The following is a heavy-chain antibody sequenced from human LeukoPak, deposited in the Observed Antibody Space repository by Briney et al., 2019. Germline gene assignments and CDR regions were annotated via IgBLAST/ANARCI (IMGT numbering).Heavy chain of an antibody. CDR3: ARDLYSYGSRRYFDY. CDR2: INHSGST. J-gene: IGHJ4*02. V-gene: IGHV4-34*01. CDR1: GGSFSGYY. D-gene: IGHD5-18*01. Sequence: SETLSLTCAVYGGSFSGYYWSWIRQPPGKGLEWIGEINHSGSTNYNPSLKSRVTISVDTSKNQFSLKLSSVTAADTAVYYCARDLYSYGSRRYFDYWGQGTLVTVSS.